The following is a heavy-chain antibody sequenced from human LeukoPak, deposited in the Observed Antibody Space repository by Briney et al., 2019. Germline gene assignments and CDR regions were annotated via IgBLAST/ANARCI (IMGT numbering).Heavy chain of an antibody. J-gene: IGHJ6*03. V-gene: IGHV1-24*01. Sequence: ASVKVSCKVSGYTLTELSMHWVRQAPGKGLEWMGGFDPEDGETIYAQKFQGRVTMTEDTSTDTAYMELSSLRSEDTAVYYCATGVVVPAAILVNYYYMDVWGKGTTVTVSS. CDR1: GYTLTELS. CDR3: ATGVVVPAAILVNYYYMDV. CDR2: FDPEDGET. D-gene: IGHD2-2*02.